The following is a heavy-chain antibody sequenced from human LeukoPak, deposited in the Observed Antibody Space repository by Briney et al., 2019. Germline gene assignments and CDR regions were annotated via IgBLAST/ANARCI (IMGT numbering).Heavy chain of an antibody. CDR2: IYPVDSDT. V-gene: IGHV5-51*01. D-gene: IGHD3-10*01. J-gene: IGHJ6*04. Sequence: GEALKISCQGSGYSFTSYWIGWVRQMPGKGLEWMGIIYPVDSDTRYSPSFQGQVTISADKSISTAYLQWSSLKASDTAMYYCARGRYYGSGSYLKYGMDVWGKGTTVTVSS. CDR1: GYSFTSYW. CDR3: ARGRYYGSGSYLKYGMDV.